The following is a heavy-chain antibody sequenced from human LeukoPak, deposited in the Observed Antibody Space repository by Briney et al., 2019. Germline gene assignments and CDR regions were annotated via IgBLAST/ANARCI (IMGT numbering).Heavy chain of an antibody. J-gene: IGHJ6*03. CDR3: ARGLGDIVVVPAPGGGNPYYYYYYMDV. V-gene: IGHV4-59*08. CDR2: IYCSGST. Sequence: PSETLSLTCPVSGGSISSYYWSWIRKPPGKGLEWIGYIYCSGSTNYNPSLKSRVTISVDTSKNQFSLKLSSVTAADTAVYYCARGLGDIVVVPAPGGGNPYYYYYYMDVWGKGTTVTVSS. D-gene: IGHD2-2*01. CDR1: GGSISSYY.